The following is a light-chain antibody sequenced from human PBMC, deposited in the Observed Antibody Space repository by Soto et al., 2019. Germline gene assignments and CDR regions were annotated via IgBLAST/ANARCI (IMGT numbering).Light chain of an antibody. J-gene: IGKJ4*01. Sequence: EIVLTQSPATLSLSPGERATLSCRASQSVSSYLAWYQQNPGQAPRLLIYDASNRATGIPARFSGSGSGTDFTLTISSLEPEDFAVYYCQQRSNWPTLTFAGGTKVDIK. CDR1: QSVSSY. CDR3: QQRSNWPTLT. V-gene: IGKV3-11*01. CDR2: DAS.